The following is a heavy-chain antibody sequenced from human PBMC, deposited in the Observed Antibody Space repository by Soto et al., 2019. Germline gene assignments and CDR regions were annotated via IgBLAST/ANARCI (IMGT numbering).Heavy chain of an antibody. D-gene: IGHD2-21*02. CDR3: TRLGPYCGTDCYFDY. J-gene: IGHJ4*03. CDR1: WFNFSGSA. CDR2: IRSKGKSYAT. Sequence: VGSLRLSCVVSWFNFSGSAMHWVRQASGKGLEWVGRIRSKGKSYATSYAASVKGRFAISRDDAKNTAYLQMNSLKTEDTAVYYCTRLGPYCGTDCYFDYWGQGTLVTVSS. V-gene: IGHV3-73*01.